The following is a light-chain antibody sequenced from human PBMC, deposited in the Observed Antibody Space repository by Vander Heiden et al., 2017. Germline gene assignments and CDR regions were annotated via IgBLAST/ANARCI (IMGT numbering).Light chain of an antibody. J-gene: IGKJ4*01. CDR1: QSISSY. V-gene: IGKV1-9*01. Sequence: IQLTQSPSSLSASVGDRVTITCRASQSISSYLDWYQQKPGKAPKLLIYAASTLQSGVPSRFSGSGSGTEFTLTISSLQPEDFATYYCQQRNSYSLTFGGGTKVEIK. CDR2: AAS. CDR3: QQRNSYSLT.